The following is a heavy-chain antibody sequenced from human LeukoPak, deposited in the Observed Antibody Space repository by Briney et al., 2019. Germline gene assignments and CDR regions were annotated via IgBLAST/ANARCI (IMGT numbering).Heavy chain of an antibody. Sequence: GGSLRLSCAASGFTFSSYAMHWVRQAPGKGLEWVAVISYDGSNKYYADSVKGRFTISRDNSKNTLYLQMNSLRAEDTAVYYCARVGSRFIVFDPWFDPWGQGTLVTVSS. CDR1: GFTFSSYA. CDR3: ARVGSRFIVFDPWFDP. V-gene: IGHV3-30*04. D-gene: IGHD5/OR15-5a*01. CDR2: ISYDGSNK. J-gene: IGHJ5*02.